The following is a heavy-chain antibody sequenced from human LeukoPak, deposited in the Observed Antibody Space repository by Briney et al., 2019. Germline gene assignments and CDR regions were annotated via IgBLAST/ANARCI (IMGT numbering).Heavy chain of an antibody. Sequence: SETLSLTCTVSGVSLSSTTYYWGWIRQPPGKGLEWIGIIYYSGSTYYNPSLKSRVTISVDTSNNQFSLKLSSVTAADTAVYYCAKYIGGTMFDYWGQGTLVTVSS. V-gene: IGHV4-39*01. CDR1: GVSLSSTTYY. D-gene: IGHD5-12*01. CDR3: AKYIGGTMFDY. CDR2: IYYSGST. J-gene: IGHJ4*02.